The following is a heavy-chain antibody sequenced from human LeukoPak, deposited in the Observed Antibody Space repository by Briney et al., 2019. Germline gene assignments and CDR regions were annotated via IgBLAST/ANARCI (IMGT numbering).Heavy chain of an antibody. Sequence: SETLSLTCAVSGGSISSSNWWSWVRQPPGKGLEWIGEIYHSGSTNYNPSPKSRVPISVDKSKNQFSLKLSSVTAADTAVYYCARGPNGALSIAAAGIDYWGQGTLVTVSS. CDR3: ARGPNGALSIAAAGIDY. CDR2: IYHSGST. CDR1: GGSISSSNW. V-gene: IGHV4-4*02. D-gene: IGHD6-13*01. J-gene: IGHJ4*02.